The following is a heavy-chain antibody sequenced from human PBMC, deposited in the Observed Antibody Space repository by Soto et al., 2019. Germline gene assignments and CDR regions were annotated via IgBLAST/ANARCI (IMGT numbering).Heavy chain of an antibody. V-gene: IGHV1-69*13. CDR3: ARDSVRGANYYYYYGMDV. Sequence: SVKVSCKASGGTFSIYAISWVRQAPGQGLEWMGGIIPIFGTANYAQKFQGRVTITADESTSTAYMELSSLRSEDTAVYYCARDSVRGANYYYYYGMDVWGQGTTVTVSS. D-gene: IGHD3-10*01. J-gene: IGHJ6*02. CDR2: IIPIFGTA. CDR1: GGTFSIYA.